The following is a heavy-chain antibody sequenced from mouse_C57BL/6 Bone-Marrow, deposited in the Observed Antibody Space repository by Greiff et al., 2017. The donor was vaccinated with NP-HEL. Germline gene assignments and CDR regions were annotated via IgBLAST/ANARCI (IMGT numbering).Heavy chain of an antibody. CDR1: GYTFTDHT. J-gene: IGHJ1*03. V-gene: IGHV1-78*01. D-gene: IGHD1-1*01. CDR2: IYPRDGST. Sequence: QVHVKQSDAELVKPGASVKISCKVSGYTFTDHTIHWMKQRPEQGLEWIGYIYPRDGSTKYNEKFKGKATLTADKSSSTAYMQLNSLTSEDSAVYFCARERSYYYGSSYGWYFDVWGTGTTVTVSS. CDR3: ARERSYYYGSSYGWYFDV.